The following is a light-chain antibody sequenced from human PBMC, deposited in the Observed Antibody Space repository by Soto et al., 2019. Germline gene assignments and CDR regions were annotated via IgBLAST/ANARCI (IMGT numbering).Light chain of an antibody. V-gene: IGKV3-11*01. CDR2: DAS. CDR3: QQYNYWPRT. Sequence: EIVLTQSPATLSLSPGERATLSCRASQSISSYLACYQQTPGQAPRLLIYDASNRATGIPARFSGSRCGTDFTLTISSLEQEDVAVYYCQQYNYWPRTFGPGTKVDIK. J-gene: IGKJ1*01. CDR1: QSISSY.